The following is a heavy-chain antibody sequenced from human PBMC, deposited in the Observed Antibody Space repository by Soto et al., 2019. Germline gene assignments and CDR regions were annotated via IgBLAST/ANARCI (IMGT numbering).Heavy chain of an antibody. Sequence: QEQLLQSRAEVRKPGSSVKVSCKASGGTFNNYAVSWVRQAPGQGLEWMGGVIPMFVRVNYAQRFQGRLTIAADESTSTAYMELTSLTSADTAIYFCARGLRTGNYGMDVWGQGTTVTVSS. D-gene: IGHD2-15*01. V-gene: IGHV1-69*01. CDR2: VIPMFVRV. CDR3: ARGLRTGNYGMDV. J-gene: IGHJ6*02. CDR1: GGTFNNYA.